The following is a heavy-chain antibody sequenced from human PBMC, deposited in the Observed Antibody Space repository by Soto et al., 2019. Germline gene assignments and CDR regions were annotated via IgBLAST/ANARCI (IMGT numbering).Heavy chain of an antibody. Sequence: QLQLQESGPGLVKPSETLSLTCTVSGGSISSSSYYWGWIRQPPGKGLEWIGSIYYSGSTYYNPSLKSRVTISVDTSKNQFSLKLSSVTAADTAVYYCARQPTYYDILTGYSTFDYWGQGTLVTVSS. CDR2: IYYSGST. CDR1: GGSISSSSYY. V-gene: IGHV4-39*01. D-gene: IGHD3-9*01. CDR3: ARQPTYYDILTGYSTFDY. J-gene: IGHJ4*02.